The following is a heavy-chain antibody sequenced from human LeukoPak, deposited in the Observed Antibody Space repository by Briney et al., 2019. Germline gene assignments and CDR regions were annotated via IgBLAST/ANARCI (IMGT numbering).Heavy chain of an antibody. CDR1: GFTFSSYA. V-gene: IGHV3-30-3*01. CDR3: ARDSFVVAGDVWFDP. D-gene: IGHD2-15*01. CDR2: ISYDGSNK. Sequence: GGSLRLSCAASGFTFSSYAMHWVRQAPGKGLEWVAVISYDGSNKYYADSVKGRFTISRDNSNSTLYLQMNSLRAEDTAVYYCARDSFVVAGDVWFDPWGQGTLVTVSS. J-gene: IGHJ5*02.